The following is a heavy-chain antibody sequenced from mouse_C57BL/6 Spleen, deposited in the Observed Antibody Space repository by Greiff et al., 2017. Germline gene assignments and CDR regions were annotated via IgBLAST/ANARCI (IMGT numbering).Heavy chain of an antibody. CDR2: IYPGNGDT. Sequence: VQLQQSGAELVRPGASVKMSCKASGYTFTSYNMHWVKQTPRQGLEWIGAIYPGNGDTSYNQKFKGKASLTVDKSSSTAYMQLSSLTSEDSAVYFCARRYGSSYDYAMDYWGQGTSGTVSS. CDR1: GYTFTSYN. D-gene: IGHD1-1*01. J-gene: IGHJ4*01. CDR3: ARRYGSSYDYAMDY. V-gene: IGHV1-12*01.